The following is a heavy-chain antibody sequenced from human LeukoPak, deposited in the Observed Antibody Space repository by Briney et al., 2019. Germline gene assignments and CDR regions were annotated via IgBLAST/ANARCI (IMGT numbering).Heavy chain of an antibody. CDR1: GGTFSSYA. J-gene: IGHJ4*02. CDR3: ARDISSSHYFDY. CDR2: IIPIFGTA. Sequence: SVKVSCKASGGTFSSYAISWVRQAPGQGLEWMGGIIPIFGTANYAQKFQGRVTITTDESTSTAYMELSSLRSEDTAVYYCARDISSSHYFDYWGQGTLVTVSS. V-gene: IGHV1-69*05. D-gene: IGHD6-6*01.